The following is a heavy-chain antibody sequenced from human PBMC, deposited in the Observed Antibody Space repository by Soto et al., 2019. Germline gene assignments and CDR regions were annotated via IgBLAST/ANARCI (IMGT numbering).Heavy chain of an antibody. J-gene: IGHJ4*02. CDR1: GGSFSGYY. CDR2: INHSGST. D-gene: IGHD5-12*01. CDR3: ARGPGKMATSRGY. V-gene: IGHV4-34*01. Sequence: QVQLQQWGAGLLKPSETLSLTCAVYGGSFSGYYWSWIRQPPGKGLEWIGEINHSGSTNYNPSLKSRVXXSXDXXKTQCSLKRSSVTAADTAVYYCARGPGKMATSRGYWGQGTLVTVSS.